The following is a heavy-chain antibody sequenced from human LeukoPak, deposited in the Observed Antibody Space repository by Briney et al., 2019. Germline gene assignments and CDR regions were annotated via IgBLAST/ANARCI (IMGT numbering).Heavy chain of an antibody. Sequence: SETLSLTCTVSGGSISSYYWSWIRQPPGKGLEWIGYIYYSGSTNYNPSLKSRVTISVDTSKNQFSLKLSSVTAADTAVYYCARGQLGGYGGNSVLAYWGQGTLVTVSS. V-gene: IGHV4-59*01. CDR3: ARGQLGGYGGNSVLAY. J-gene: IGHJ4*02. CDR1: GGSISSYY. D-gene: IGHD4-23*01. CDR2: IYYSGST.